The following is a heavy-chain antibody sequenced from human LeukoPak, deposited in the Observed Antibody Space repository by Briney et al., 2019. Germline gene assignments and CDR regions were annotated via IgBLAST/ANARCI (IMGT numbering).Heavy chain of an antibody. CDR3: ARNVYYDSSGYYYRFYYYGMDV. V-gene: IGHV4-59*01. J-gene: IGHJ6*02. D-gene: IGHD3-22*01. CDR2: IYYSGST. Sequence: SETLSLTCTVSGGSISSYYWSWIRQPPGKGLEWIGYIYYSGSTNYNPSLKSRVTISVDTSKNQFSLRLSSVTAADTAVYYCARNVYYDSSGYYYRFYYYGMDVWGQGTTVTVSS. CDR1: GGSISSYY.